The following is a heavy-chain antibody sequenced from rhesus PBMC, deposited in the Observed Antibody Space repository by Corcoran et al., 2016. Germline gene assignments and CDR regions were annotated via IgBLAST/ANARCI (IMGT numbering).Heavy chain of an antibody. Sequence: QVQLVQSGAEVKKPGTSVKVSCKASGYTFTSYYINWVRQAPGQVLEWMGLVAPSNGIADSAQKFQGRVTMTRDTSTGTTYMELNRLVSEDTAVDYCARDYYIYNSLDVWGRGVLVTVSS. CDR2: VAPSNGIA. D-gene: IGHD3-16*01. J-gene: IGHJ5-2*02. CDR3: ARDYYIYNSLDV. V-gene: IGHV1-200*01. CDR1: GYTFTSYY.